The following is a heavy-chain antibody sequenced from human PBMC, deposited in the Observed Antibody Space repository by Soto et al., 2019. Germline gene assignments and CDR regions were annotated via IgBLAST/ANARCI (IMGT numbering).Heavy chain of an antibody. V-gene: IGHV3-15*07. CDR3: TTGVRYFYYYYGMDV. Sequence: KPGGSLRLSCAASGFTFSNAWMNWVRQAPGKGLEWVGRIKSKTDGGTTDYAAPVKGRFTISRDDSKNTLYLQMNSLKTEDTAVYYCTTGVRYFYYYYGMDVWGQGTTVTVSS. CDR2: IKSKTDGGTT. J-gene: IGHJ6*02. CDR1: GFTFSNAW.